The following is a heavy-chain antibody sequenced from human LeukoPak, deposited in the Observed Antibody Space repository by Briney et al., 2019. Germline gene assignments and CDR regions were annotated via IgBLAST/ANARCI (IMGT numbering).Heavy chain of an antibody. CDR1: GFTFGNSV. J-gene: IGHJ4*02. CDR2: ISASGDYT. CDR3: ATLGVRADRRGIDY. D-gene: IGHD3-16*01. V-gene: IGHV3-23*01. Sequence: SGGSLRLSCAASGFTFGNSVMYWVRQAPGKGLEWVSAISASGDYTSYADSVRGRFTISRDNSKDALYLQMNALRAEDTAMYYCATLGVRADRRGIDYWGQGTLVTGPS.